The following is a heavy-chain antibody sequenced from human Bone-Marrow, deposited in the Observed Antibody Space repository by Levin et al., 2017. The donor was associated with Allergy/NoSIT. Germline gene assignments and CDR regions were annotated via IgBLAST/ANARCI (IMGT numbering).Heavy chain of an antibody. J-gene: IGHJ5*02. Sequence: GGSLRLSCAASGFTFSNSWMSWVRQAPGKVLEWVANIKEDGSEKYYVDSVKGRFTISRDNAKNSLYVQMNSLRAEDTAVYYCARDQFRRATIGARWFDPWGQGTLVTVSS. D-gene: IGHD5-24*01. CDR3: ARDQFRRATIGARWFDP. CDR1: GFTFSNSW. V-gene: IGHV3-7*01. CDR2: IKEDGSEK.